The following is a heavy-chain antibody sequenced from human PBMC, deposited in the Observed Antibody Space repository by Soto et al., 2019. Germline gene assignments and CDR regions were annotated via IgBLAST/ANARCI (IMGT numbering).Heavy chain of an antibody. J-gene: IGHJ6*02. CDR2: ISSATSDI. V-gene: IGHV3-21*06. Sequence: EVQLVESGGGLVKPGGSLRLSCAASGFTFSLYTMTWVRQAPGKGLEWVASISSATSDIYYADSVRGRFTISRDNARNSHYLQMNSLPGEDTASYYCVTLCGGSCYFGVDVWGQGTTVTVSS. D-gene: IGHD2-15*01. CDR1: GFTFSLYT. CDR3: VTLCGGSCYFGVDV.